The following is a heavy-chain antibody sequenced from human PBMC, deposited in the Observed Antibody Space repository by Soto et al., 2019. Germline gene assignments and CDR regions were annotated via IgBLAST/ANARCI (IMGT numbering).Heavy chain of an antibody. V-gene: IGHV1-2*02. D-gene: IGHD2-21*01. Sequence: ASVKVSCKASGYTFTDYFIHWVRQAPGQGLEWTGWINPYSGGADLSQKFQGRVTMTRDTSISTAYMEVSSLRSDDTAVFYCARLMHYSHSGGSSHSGFDMWGQGTLVTVS. CDR1: GYTFTDYF. CDR2: INPYSGGA. J-gene: IGHJ3*02. CDR3: ARLMHYSHSGGSSHSGFDM.